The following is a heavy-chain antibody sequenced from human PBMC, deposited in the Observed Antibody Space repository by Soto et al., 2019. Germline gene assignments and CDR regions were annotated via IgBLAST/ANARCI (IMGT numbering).Heavy chain of an antibody. Sequence: GGSLRLSCAASGFTFSSYWMSWVRQAPGKGLEGVANIKQDGRGKYYVDSVKGRFTISRDNAKNSLYLQMNSLRAEDTYVYYCARVCGDYEGAFDIWGQGTMVTVSS. CDR2: IKQDGRGK. V-gene: IGHV3-7*01. D-gene: IGHD4-17*01. CDR1: GFTFSSYW. CDR3: ARVCGDYEGAFDI. J-gene: IGHJ3*02.